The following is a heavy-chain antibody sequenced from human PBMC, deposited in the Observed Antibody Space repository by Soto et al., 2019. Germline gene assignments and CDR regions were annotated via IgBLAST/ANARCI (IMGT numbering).Heavy chain of an antibody. CDR2: ISAYNGNT. Sequence: GASVKVSCKASGYTFTSYGISWVRQAPGQGLEWMGWISAYNGNTDYAQKLQGRVTMTTDTSTSTAYMELRSLRSDDTAVYYCARARDYDFWSGPAYYFDYWGQGTLVTVSS. CDR1: GYTFTSYG. D-gene: IGHD3-3*01. J-gene: IGHJ4*02. V-gene: IGHV1-18*01. CDR3: ARARDYDFWSGPAYYFDY.